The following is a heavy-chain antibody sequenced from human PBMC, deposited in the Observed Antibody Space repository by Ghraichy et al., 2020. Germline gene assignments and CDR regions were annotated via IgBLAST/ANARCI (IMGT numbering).Heavy chain of an antibody. CDR2: VHYTGGT. D-gene: IGHD5-18*01. Sequence: SETLSLTCSVSGGSIRPYYWSWIRQPPGKGLEWIGYVHYTGGTDYDPSLKSRVTISVDTSKNHFSLRLTSVTAADTAIYYCARRGRGYSLYYYGLDVWGQGTTVTVSS. CDR3: ARRGRGYSLYYYGLDV. CDR1: GGSIRPYY. J-gene: IGHJ6*02. V-gene: IGHV4-59*08.